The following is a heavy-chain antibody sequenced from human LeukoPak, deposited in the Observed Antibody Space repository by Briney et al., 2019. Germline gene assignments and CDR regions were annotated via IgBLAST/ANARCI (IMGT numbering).Heavy chain of an antibody. Sequence: RNYGFSWSRYDPEKGLEWVSAIDSGGGTYYADSVKGRFTISRDNSKNTLYLQLNSLRAEDTAVYYCAKGPQGDWGQGALVTVSS. CDR3: AKGPQGD. V-gene: IGHV3-23*01. D-gene: IGHD3-16*01. J-gene: IGHJ4*02. CDR1: RNYG. CDR2: IDSGGGT.